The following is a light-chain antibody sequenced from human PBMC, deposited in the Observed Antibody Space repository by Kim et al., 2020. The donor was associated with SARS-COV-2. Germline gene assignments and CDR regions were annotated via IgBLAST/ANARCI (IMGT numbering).Light chain of an antibody. CDR3: QHRSTWPLT. CDR1: QSVSSY. V-gene: IGKV3-11*01. CDR2: DAS. J-gene: IGKJ4*01. Sequence: EIVLTQSPATLSLSPWERATLSCRASQSVSSYLAWYQQKPGQAPRLLIYDASKRATGIPARFSGSGSGTDFTLTISSLEPEDFAVYYCQHRSTWPLTFGGGTKVDIK.